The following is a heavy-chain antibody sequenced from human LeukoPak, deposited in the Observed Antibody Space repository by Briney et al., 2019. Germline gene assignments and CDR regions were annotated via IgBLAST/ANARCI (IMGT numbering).Heavy chain of an antibody. Sequence: PSETLSLTCTVSGGSISSYYWSWIRQPPGKGLEWVGYIYYSGSTNYNPSLKSRVTISVDTSKNQFSLKLSSVTAADTAVYYCARGVVATITRRGFDIWGQGTMVTVSS. CDR1: GGSISSYY. CDR2: IYYSGST. CDR3: ARGVVATITRRGFDI. J-gene: IGHJ3*02. V-gene: IGHV4-59*01. D-gene: IGHD5-12*01.